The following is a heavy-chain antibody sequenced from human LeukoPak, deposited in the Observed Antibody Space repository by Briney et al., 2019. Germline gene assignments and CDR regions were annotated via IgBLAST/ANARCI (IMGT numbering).Heavy chain of an antibody. CDR1: GFTVSSNY. Sequence: GGSLRLSCAASGFTVSSNYMSWVRQAPGKGLEWVSVIYSGGSTYYADSVKGRFTISRDNSKNTLYLQMNSLRAEDTAVYYCARKGDIAVAGLVLDHWGQGTLVTVSS. D-gene: IGHD6-19*01. CDR3: ARKGDIAVAGLVLDH. CDR2: IYSGGST. J-gene: IGHJ4*02. V-gene: IGHV3-66*01.